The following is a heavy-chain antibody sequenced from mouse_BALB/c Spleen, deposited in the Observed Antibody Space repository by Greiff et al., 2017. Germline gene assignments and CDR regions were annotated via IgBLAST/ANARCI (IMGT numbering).Heavy chain of an antibody. CDR2: IRNKANGYTT. CDR1: GFTFTDYY. Sequence: EVQLVESGGGLVQPGGSLRLSCATSGFTFTDYYMSWVRQPPGKALEWLGFIRNKANGYTTEYSASVKGRFTISRDNSQSILYLQMNTLRAEDSATYDGARDKDDYYAMDDWGQGTSVTVSA. CDR3: ARDKDDYYAMDD. J-gene: IGHJ4*01. V-gene: IGHV7-3*02.